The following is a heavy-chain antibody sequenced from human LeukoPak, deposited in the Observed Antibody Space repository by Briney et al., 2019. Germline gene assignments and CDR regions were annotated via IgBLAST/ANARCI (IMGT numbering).Heavy chain of an antibody. CDR1: GFTFDDYA. V-gene: IGHV3-9*01. D-gene: IGHD3-22*01. CDR2: ISWNSGSI. Sequence: PGGSLRLSCAASGFTFDDYAMHWVRQAPGKGLEWVSGISWNSGSIGYADSVKGRLTISRDNAKNSLYLQMNSLRAEDTAVYYCAKSPTLDYYDSSGYYDYFDYWGQGTLVTVSS. CDR3: AKSPTLDYYDSSGYYDYFDY. J-gene: IGHJ4*02.